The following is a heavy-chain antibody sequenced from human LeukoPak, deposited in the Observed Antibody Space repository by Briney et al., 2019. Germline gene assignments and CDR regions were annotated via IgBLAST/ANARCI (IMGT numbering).Heavy chain of an antibody. D-gene: IGHD2-15*01. CDR1: EFTFSSYN. V-gene: IGHV3-23*01. J-gene: IGHJ4*02. Sequence: GGSLRLSCAASEFTFSSYNMNWVRQAPGRGLEWVSAIGGSGATTSYADSVRGRFTISRDDSKDTLYLQMNSLRAEDTAVYYCAKDNTPTGAPEYFDHWGQGTLVTVSS. CDR3: AKDNTPTGAPEYFDH. CDR2: IGGSGATT.